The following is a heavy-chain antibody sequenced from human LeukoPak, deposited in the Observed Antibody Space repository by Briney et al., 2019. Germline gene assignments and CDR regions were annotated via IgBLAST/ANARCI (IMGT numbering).Heavy chain of an antibody. Sequence: ASETLSLTCTVSGGSISSYYWSWIRHPPGKGLEWIGDIYYSGSTNYNPSLKSSVTISVDTSKNQFSLKVGSVTDADTAVYYCARGARGVRDAFDIWGQGTMVTVSS. V-gene: IGHV4-59*01. J-gene: IGHJ3*02. CDR2: IYYSGST. D-gene: IGHD3-10*01. CDR1: GGSISSYY. CDR3: ARGARGVRDAFDI.